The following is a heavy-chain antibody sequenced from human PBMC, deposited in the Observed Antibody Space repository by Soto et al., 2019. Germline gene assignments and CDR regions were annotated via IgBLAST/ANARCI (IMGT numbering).Heavy chain of an antibody. V-gene: IGHV1-18*01. J-gene: IGHJ6*02. CDR3: ARDLRGYSYGFYGMDV. D-gene: IGHD5-18*01. CDR1: GYTFTSYG. Sequence: ASVKVSCKASGYTFTSYGISWVRQAPGQGLEWMGWISAYNGNTNHAQKLQGRVTMTTDTSTSTAYMELRSLRSDDTAVYYCARDLRGYSYGFYGMDVWGQGTTVTV. CDR2: ISAYNGNT.